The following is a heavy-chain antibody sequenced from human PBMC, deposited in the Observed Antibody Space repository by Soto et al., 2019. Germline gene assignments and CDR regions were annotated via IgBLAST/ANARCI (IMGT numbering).Heavy chain of an antibody. CDR2: IYWDGDK. CDR3: AHRPPSYYGLDV. CDR1: GFSVTTSVVG. V-gene: IGHV2-5*02. Sequence: HITLKESGPTLVKPTQTLTLTCTFSGFSVTTSVVGVGWIRQPPGKALEWLALIYWDGDKGYSPSLKNRLTITKDTSKNQVVLTMTNMDPVDTATYYCAHRPPSYYGLDVWGQGTTVTVSS. J-gene: IGHJ6*02.